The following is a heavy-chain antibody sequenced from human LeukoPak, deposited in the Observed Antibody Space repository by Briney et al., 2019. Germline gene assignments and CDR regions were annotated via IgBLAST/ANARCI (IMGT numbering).Heavy chain of an antibody. V-gene: IGHV4-59*08. Sequence: PSETLSLTYTVSGVSTSSDYWTWIRQPPGKGLEWIGYVYNSITTNYNPSLKSRVTISLDTSKNQFSLKLSSVTAADTAVYYCAKLAPRGGIDYWGQGTLVTVSS. CDR2: VYNSITT. CDR3: AKLAPRGGIDY. D-gene: IGHD3-16*01. J-gene: IGHJ4*02. CDR1: GVSTSSDY.